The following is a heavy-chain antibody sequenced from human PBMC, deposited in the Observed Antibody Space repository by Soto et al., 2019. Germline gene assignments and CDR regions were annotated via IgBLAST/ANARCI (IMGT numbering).Heavy chain of an antibody. Sequence: PGGSLRLSCAASGFTFSSYAMSWVRQAPGKGLEWVSAISGSGGSTYYADSVKGRFTISRDNSKNTLYLQMNSLRAEDTAVYYCAKDWSIDYYGSGSSQIFDYWGQGTLVTVSS. CDR1: GFTFSSYA. J-gene: IGHJ4*01. V-gene: IGHV3-23*01. CDR3: AKDWSIDYYGSGSSQIFDY. CDR2: ISGSGGST. D-gene: IGHD3-10*01.